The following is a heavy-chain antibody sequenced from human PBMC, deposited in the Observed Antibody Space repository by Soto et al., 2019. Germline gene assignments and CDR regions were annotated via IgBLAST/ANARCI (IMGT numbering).Heavy chain of an antibody. Sequence: GGSLRLSCAASAFTFSNYGMHWVRRAPGRGLEWVAAIKSDGSKKYYTDSVTGRFTISRDNSDNTLYLRMNSLRAEDTAVYYCARDDCSSPSCLNYWGQGTLVTVSS. J-gene: IGHJ4*02. CDR1: AFTFSNYG. CDR3: ARDDCSSPSCLNY. D-gene: IGHD2-2*01. CDR2: IKSDGSKK. V-gene: IGHV3-33*01.